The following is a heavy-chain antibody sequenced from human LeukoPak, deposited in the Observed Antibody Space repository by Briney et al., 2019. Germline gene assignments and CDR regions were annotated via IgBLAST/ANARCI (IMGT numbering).Heavy chain of an antibody. CDR1: GYSFTSYS. J-gene: IGHJ4*02. D-gene: IGHD5-18*01. CDR2: IYAGDSDT. Sequence: GESLKISCKGSGYSFTSYSIGWVRQMHGKGLEWMGIIYAGDSDTRYSPSFQGQVTISADKSINTAYLQWSSLKASDTAMYYCARLSDGYNYGVYFDYWGQGTLVTVSS. CDR3: ARLSDGYNYGVYFDY. V-gene: IGHV5-51*01.